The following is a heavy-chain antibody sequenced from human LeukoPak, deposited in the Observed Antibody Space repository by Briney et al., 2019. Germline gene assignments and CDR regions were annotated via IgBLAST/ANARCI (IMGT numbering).Heavy chain of an antibody. CDR3: ARGLPKIEGYG. V-gene: IGHV1-46*01. D-gene: IGHD5-18*01. CDR2: INPSGGST. CDR1: GYTFTSYD. Sequence: ASVKVSCKASGYTFTSYDINWVRQAPGQGLEWMGIINPSGGSTSYAQKFQGRVTMTRDTSTSTVYMELSSLRSEDTAVYYCARGLPKIEGYGWGQGTLVTVSS. J-gene: IGHJ4*02.